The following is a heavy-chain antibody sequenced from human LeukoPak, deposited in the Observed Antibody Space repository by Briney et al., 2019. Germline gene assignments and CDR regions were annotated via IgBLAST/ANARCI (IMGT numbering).Heavy chain of an antibody. J-gene: IGHJ5*02. CDR1: GFTFSSYS. CDR2: ISSSSSYI. D-gene: IGHD3-10*01. CDR3: AGALVLLWFGELSDP. V-gene: IGHV3-21*01. Sequence: PGGSLRLSCAASGFTFSSYSMNWVRQAPGKGLEWVSSISSSSSYIYYADSVKGRFTISRDNAKNSLYLQMNSLRAEDTAVYYCAGALVLLWFGELSDPWGQGTLVTVSS.